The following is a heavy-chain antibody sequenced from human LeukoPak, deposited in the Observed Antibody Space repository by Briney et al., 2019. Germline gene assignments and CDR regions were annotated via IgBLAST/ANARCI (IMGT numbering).Heavy chain of an antibody. J-gene: IGHJ4*02. V-gene: IGHV1-2*02. CDR3: ARDRYCSSTSCYWFDY. CDR1: GYTFTGYY. Sequence: PWASVKVSCKASGYTFTGYYMHWVRQAPGQGLEWMGWINPNSGGTNYAQKFQGRVTMTRDTSISTAYMELSRLRSDDTAVYYCARDRYCSSTSCYWFDYWGQGTLVTVSS. D-gene: IGHD2-2*01. CDR2: INPNSGGT.